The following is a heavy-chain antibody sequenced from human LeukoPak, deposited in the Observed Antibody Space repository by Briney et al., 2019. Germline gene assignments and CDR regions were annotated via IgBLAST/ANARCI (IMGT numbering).Heavy chain of an antibody. CDR3: ARVFRGSSKKYFDY. CDR1: GGSISSGGYY. CDR2: IYYSGST. D-gene: IGHD6-6*01. Sequence: SETLSLTCTVSGGSISSGGYYWSWIRQHPGTGLEWIGYIYYSGSTYYNPSLKSRVTISVDTSKNQFSLKLSSVTAADTAVYYCARVFRGSSKKYFDYWGQGTLVTVSS. V-gene: IGHV4-31*03. J-gene: IGHJ4*02.